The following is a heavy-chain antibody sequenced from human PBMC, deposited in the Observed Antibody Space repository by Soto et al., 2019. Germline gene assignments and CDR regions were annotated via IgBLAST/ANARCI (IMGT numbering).Heavy chain of an antibody. CDR3: ARGLAVGGLWANDGLDV. V-gene: IGHV3-13*01. J-gene: IGHJ6*02. CDR1: GFTFSSYD. Sequence: EVQLVESGGGLVQPGGSLRLSCAASGFTFSSYDMHWVREVIGKGLEWVSAIGTAGDTYFAGSVKGRFTISRENAKNSLYLQMNSLRAGDTAVYYCARGLAVGGLWANDGLDVWGQGNTVTVSS. CDR2: IGTAGDT. D-gene: IGHD6-19*01.